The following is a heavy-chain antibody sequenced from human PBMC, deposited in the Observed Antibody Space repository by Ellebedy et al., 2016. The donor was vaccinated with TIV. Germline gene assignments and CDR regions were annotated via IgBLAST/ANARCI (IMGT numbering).Heavy chain of an antibody. CDR2: VYYSGTT. Sequence: SETLSLTCTVSGGSISSYYWSWIRQPPGKGLEWIGYVYYSGTTNYNPSLEGRVTISLDTSKNQFFLNLRPVTAADTAVYYCTRASHRYDTLTGYYDYWGQGTLVTVSS. J-gene: IGHJ4*02. CDR1: GGSISSYY. D-gene: IGHD3-9*01. V-gene: IGHV4-59*01. CDR3: TRASHRYDTLTGYYDY.